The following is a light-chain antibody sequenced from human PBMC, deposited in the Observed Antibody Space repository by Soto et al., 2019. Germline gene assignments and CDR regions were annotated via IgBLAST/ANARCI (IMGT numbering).Light chain of an antibody. J-gene: IGLJ2*01. Sequence: QPVLTQPASVSGSPGQSITISCTGTSSDVGACDYVSWYQQHPRKAPKLMIYDVSDRPSEVSNRFSGSKSGNTASLTISGLQAEDEADYYCSSYTSTSTLVFGGGTKLTVL. CDR2: DVS. CDR3: SSYTSTSTLV. CDR1: SSDVGACDY. V-gene: IGLV2-14*01.